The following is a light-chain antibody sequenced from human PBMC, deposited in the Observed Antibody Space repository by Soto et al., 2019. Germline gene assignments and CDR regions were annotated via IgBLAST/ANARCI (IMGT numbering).Light chain of an antibody. CDR3: AAWDDSLSAHYV. Sequence: QPVLTQPPAGSGTPGQRVTISCSKSSSNIGSNHVYWYQQLPGTAPKLLIYRNNQRPSGVPDRFSGSKSGTSASLAISGLRSEDEADYYCAAWDDSLSAHYVFGTGTKVNVL. CDR2: RNN. V-gene: IGLV1-47*01. J-gene: IGLJ1*01. CDR1: SSNIGSNH.